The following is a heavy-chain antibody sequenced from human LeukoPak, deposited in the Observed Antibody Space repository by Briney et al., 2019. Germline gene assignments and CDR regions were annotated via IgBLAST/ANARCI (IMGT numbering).Heavy chain of an antibody. CDR1: GFTFSRYW. J-gene: IGHJ6*02. CDR2: ISTGGSST. V-gene: IGHV3-74*01. CDR3: ASYLTSIPSGMDV. D-gene: IGHD2/OR15-2a*01. Sequence: PGGSLRLSCAASGFTFSRYWMHWLRQAPGKGPVWVSRISTGGSSTSYADSVKGRFTISRDNGKNTLYLQLNSLRAEDTAVYYCASYLTSIPSGMDVWGQGTTVTVSS.